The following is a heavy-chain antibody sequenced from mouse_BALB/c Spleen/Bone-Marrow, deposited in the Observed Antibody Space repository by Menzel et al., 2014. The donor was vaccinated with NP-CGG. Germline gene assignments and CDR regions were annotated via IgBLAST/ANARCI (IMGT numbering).Heavy chain of an antibody. CDR2: IHPSDSET. Sequence: VQVVESGAELVRPGASVKLSCKASGYSFTSYWMNWVKQRPGQGLEWIAMIHPSDSETRLNQKFKDKATLTVDKSSSTAYMQLSSPTSEDSAVYYCARRERTGMNYWGQGTTLTVSS. J-gene: IGHJ2*01. CDR1: GYSFTSYW. V-gene: IGHV1-61*01. D-gene: IGHD4-1*01. CDR3: ARRERTGMNY.